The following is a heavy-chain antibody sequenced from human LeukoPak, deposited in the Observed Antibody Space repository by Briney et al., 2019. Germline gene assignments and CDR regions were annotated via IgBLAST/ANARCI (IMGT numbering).Heavy chain of an antibody. V-gene: IGHV3-30-3*01. CDR2: TSSDLNVK. J-gene: IGHJ4*02. D-gene: IGHD3-10*01. Sequence: GGSLRLSCAASGFTFMNYVIHWVRQAPGKGLEWVAVTSSDLNVKLYADSVKGRFTISRDNSRSTLYLQMNSLRPEDTAIYYCAREGYYGSGSPPSLYFDYWGQGTLVTVSS. CDR3: AREGYYGSGSPPSLYFDY. CDR1: GFTFMNYV.